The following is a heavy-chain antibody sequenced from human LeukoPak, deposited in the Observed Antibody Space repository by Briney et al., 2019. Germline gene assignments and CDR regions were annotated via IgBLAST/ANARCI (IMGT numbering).Heavy chain of an antibody. J-gene: IGHJ4*02. CDR3: AKDYGSGLVD. V-gene: IGHV4-59*12. D-gene: IGHD3-10*01. CDR2: IYYSGST. CDR1: GGSISSYY. Sequence: SETLSLTCTVSGGSISSYYWSWIRQPPGKGLEWIGYIYYSGSTNYNPSLKSRVTISVDTSKNQFSLKLSSVTAADTAVYYCAKDYGSGLVDWGQGTLVTVSS.